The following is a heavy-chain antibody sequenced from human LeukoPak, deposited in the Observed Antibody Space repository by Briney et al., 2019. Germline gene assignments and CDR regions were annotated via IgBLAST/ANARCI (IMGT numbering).Heavy chain of an antibody. J-gene: IGHJ5*02. CDR1: GFTFSSYE. CDR2: ISSSGSTI. CDR3: ARDLVEYYYGSGSYPDNWFDP. V-gene: IGHV3-48*03. D-gene: IGHD3-10*01. Sequence: GGSLRLSCAASGFTFSSYEMNWVRQAPGKGLEWVSYISSSGSTIYYADSVKGQFTISRDNAKNSLYLQMNSLGAEDTAVYYCARDLVEYYYGSGSYPDNWFDPWGQGTLVTVSS.